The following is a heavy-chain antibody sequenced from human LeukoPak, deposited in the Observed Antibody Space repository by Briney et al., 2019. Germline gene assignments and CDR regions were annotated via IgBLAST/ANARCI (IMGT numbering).Heavy chain of an antibody. Sequence: PSETLSLTCAVYGGSFSAYYWSWIRQPPGKGLEWIGEINHSGNTKYNPSLKSRVTISLDTSKNQISLKLSAVTAADTAVYYCARDPLKGFDYWGQGTLVTVSS. J-gene: IGHJ4*02. V-gene: IGHV4-34*01. CDR3: ARDPLKGFDY. CDR2: INHSGNT. CDR1: GGSFSAYY.